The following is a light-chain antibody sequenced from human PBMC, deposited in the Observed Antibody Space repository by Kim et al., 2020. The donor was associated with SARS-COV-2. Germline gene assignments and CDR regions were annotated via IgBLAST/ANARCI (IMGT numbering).Light chain of an antibody. CDR3: QKYKNNPPDLP. V-gene: IGKV1-27*01. Sequence: DTQMTQSPSSLSASVGDRVTITCRASQNIGNYLAWYQQKPGKRPNLLIYGASTLQPGVPSRFSGSGSGTDFTLIISGLQPDDGATYYRQKYKNNPPDLPFGGGTKVDIK. CDR2: GAS. J-gene: IGKJ4*01. CDR1: QNIGNY.